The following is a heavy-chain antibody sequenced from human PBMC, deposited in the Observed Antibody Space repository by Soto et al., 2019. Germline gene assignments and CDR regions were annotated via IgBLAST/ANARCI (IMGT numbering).Heavy chain of an antibody. J-gene: IGHJ5*02. CDR1: GASVHSGYYY. Sequence: SSATLSLTCTIPGASVHSGYYYWRWTREPPGKGLEWIGFIYYSGSTNYNPSLKSRVTISLDTSKNQFSLKLSSVTAADTAVYYCASTLYCSGGSCSFDPWGQGTLVTVS. V-gene: IGHV4-61*01. CDR3: ASTLYCSGGSCSFDP. CDR2: IYYSGST. D-gene: IGHD2-15*01.